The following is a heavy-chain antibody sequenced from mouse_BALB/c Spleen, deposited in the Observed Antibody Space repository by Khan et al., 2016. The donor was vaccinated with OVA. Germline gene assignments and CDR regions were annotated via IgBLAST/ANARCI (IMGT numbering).Heavy chain of an antibody. CDR2: IWAGGST. V-gene: IGHV2-9*02. Sequence: VELVESGPGLVAPSQTLSITCTVSGFSLTNYGVHWVRQPPGKGLEWLGVIWAGGSTNHNSALMSRLSISKDDSKSQVFFTMNSLQTDDTAIYYWARAFYDGAWFAYWGQGTLVTVSA. CDR1: GFSLTNYG. J-gene: IGHJ3*01. D-gene: IGHD2-12*01. CDR3: ARAFYDGAWFAY.